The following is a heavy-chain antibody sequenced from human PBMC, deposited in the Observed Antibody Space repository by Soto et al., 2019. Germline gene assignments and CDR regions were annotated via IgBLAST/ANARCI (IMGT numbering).Heavy chain of an antibody. D-gene: IGHD3-3*01. CDR2: INHSGST. J-gene: IGHJ5*02. Sequence: SETLSLTCAVYGGSFSSYYWSWIRQPPGKGLEWIGVINHSGSTNYDPSLKSRVTISIDTSKNQVSLTLSSVTAADTAVYYCARGEPRFMEWLLIPEYFDPWGQGTLVTVAS. CDR3: ARGEPRFMEWLLIPEYFDP. CDR1: GGSFSSYY. V-gene: IGHV4-34*01.